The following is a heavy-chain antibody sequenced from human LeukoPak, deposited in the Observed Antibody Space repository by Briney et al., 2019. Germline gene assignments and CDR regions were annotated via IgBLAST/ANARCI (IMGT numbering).Heavy chain of an antibody. D-gene: IGHD6-19*01. CDR1: GFTFSSYA. J-gene: IGHJ4*02. CDR3: AKGGWLDGY. V-gene: IGHV3-23*01. CDR2: VSRSGGST. Sequence: GGSLRLSCAASGFTFSSYAMNWVRQAPGKGLEWVSSVSRSGGSTYSADSVKGRFTISRDNSKNTLYLQMNSLRAEDTAIYYCAKGGWLDGYWGQGTLVTVSS.